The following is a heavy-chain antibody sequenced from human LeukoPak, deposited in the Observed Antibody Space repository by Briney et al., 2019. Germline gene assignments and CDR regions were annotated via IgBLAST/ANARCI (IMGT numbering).Heavy chain of an antibody. D-gene: IGHD6-13*01. V-gene: IGHV3-23*01. J-gene: IGHJ4*02. Sequence: GGSLRLSCAASGFTFSSYAMSWVRQAPGKGLEWVSAISGSGGSTYYADSVKGRFTISRDSSKNTLYLQMNSLRAEDTAVYYCATMYSSSWGYYFDYWGQGTLVTVSS. CDR3: ATMYSSSWGYYFDY. CDR2: ISGSGGST. CDR1: GFTFSSYA.